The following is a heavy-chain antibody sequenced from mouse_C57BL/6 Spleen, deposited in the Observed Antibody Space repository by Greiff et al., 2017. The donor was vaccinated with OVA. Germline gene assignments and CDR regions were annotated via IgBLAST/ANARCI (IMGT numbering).Heavy chain of an antibody. D-gene: IGHD1-1*01. J-gene: IGHJ4*01. CDR2: INPSNGGT. V-gene: IGHV1-53*01. Sequence: QVQLKQPGTELVKPGASVKLSCKASGYTFTSYWMHWVKQRPGQGLEWIGNINPSNGGTNYNEKFKSKATLTVDKSSSTAYMQLSSLTSEDSAVYYCARRRVSTVVAERGYYYAMDYWGQGTSVTVSS. CDR1: GYTFTSYW. CDR3: ARRRVSTVVAERGYYYAMDY.